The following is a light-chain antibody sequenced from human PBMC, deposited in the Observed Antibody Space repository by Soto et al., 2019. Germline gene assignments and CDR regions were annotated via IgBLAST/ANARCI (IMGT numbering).Light chain of an antibody. CDR2: DAS. J-gene: IGKJ1*01. V-gene: IGKV3-20*01. CDR1: QSVSNNS. CDR3: QQYGSSGT. Sequence: EIVLTQSPGTLSLSPGERATLSCRASQSVSNNSLAWYQQKPGQAPRQLIYDASNRATGIPDRFSSSGSGTDFTLTISRLEPEDFAVYYCQQYGSSGTFGQGTKVEIK.